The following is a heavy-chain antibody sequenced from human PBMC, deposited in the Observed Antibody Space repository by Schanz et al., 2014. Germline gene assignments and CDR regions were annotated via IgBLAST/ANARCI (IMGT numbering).Heavy chain of an antibody. CDR1: GFTFSSYT. J-gene: IGHJ4*02. D-gene: IGHD3-9*01. CDR3: ARGENLDILTG. CDR2: ISSTSTYL. Sequence: EVQLVESGGGLVKPGDSLRLSCAASGFTFSSYTMKWVRQAPGKGLEWVSSISSTSTYLYYADSVKGRFTISRDNSKNTLYLQMNSLRREDTAVYFCARGENLDILTGWGQGTLVTVSS. V-gene: IGHV3-21*04.